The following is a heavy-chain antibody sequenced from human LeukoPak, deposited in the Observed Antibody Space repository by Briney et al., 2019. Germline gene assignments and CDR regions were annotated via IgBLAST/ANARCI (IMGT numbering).Heavy chain of an antibody. V-gene: IGHV3-30-3*01. CDR2: ISYDGSSK. CDR1: GFTFSGYP. CDR3: ARDRDSSGWYLGGDY. Sequence: GKSLRLSCAASGFTFSGYPIHWVRQAPGKGLEWVAVISYDGSSKYYADSVKGRFTISRDNSKNTLYLQMNSLRAEDTAVYYCARDRDSSGWYLGGDYWGQGTLVTVSS. J-gene: IGHJ4*02. D-gene: IGHD6-19*01.